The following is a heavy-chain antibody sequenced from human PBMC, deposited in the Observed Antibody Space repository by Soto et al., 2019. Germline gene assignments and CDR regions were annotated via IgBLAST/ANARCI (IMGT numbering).Heavy chain of an antibody. J-gene: IGHJ3*02. CDR3: ARDLDYGDYVGWHDAFDI. Sequence: GASVKVSCKASGYTFIKYGIAWVRQAPGQGLEWMGWISPYNDNTIYAQKFQGRVTMTADTSTSTAYMELRSLRSDDTAVYYCARDLDYGDYVGWHDAFDIWGQGTMVTVSS. CDR1: GYTFIKYG. V-gene: IGHV1-18*01. CDR2: ISPYNDNT. D-gene: IGHD4-17*01.